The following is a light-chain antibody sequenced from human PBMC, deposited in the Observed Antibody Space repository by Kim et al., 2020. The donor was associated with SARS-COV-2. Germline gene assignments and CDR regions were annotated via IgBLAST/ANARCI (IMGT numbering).Light chain of an antibody. CDR2: DVK. CDR3: SSYTAASTSV. CDR1: NNDVGGYNY. V-gene: IGLV2-14*03. J-gene: IGLJ1*01. Sequence: GQSITIFCSGTNNDVGGYNYVSWYQQHPGKAPKLLIYDVKRRPSGVSDRFSGSKSGYRAYLTISGLQPEDEADYYCSSYTAASTSVLGTGTKVTVL.